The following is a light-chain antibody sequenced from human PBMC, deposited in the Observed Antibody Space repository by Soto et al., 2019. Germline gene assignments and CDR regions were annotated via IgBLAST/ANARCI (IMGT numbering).Light chain of an antibody. J-gene: IGKJ1*01. CDR1: QSVDRY. CDR2: DAY. CDR3: QHRSNWPSWT. Sequence: EVVLTQSPDTLSLSPGETATLSCRASQSVDRYVAWYQQKLGQAPRLLIYDAYTRATGVGDRFTGSGSATDFSLTITSLETEDLAVYYCQHRSNWPSWTFGAGTKVEIK. V-gene: IGKV3-11*01.